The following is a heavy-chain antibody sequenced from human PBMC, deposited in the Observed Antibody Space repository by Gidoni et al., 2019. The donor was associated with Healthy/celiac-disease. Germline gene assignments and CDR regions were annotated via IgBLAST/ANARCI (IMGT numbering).Heavy chain of an antibody. CDR1: GGTFSSYA. CDR3: ARSPPDCGGDCYAGAFDY. D-gene: IGHD2-21*02. CDR2: IIPIFGTA. V-gene: IGHV1-69*01. Sequence: QVQLVQSGAEVKKPGSSVKVSCKASGGTFSSYAISWVRQAPGQGLEWMGGIIPIFGTANDAQKFQGRVTITADESTRTAYMEQSSLRSEETAVYYCARSPPDCGGDCYAGAFDYWGQGTLVTVSS. J-gene: IGHJ4*02.